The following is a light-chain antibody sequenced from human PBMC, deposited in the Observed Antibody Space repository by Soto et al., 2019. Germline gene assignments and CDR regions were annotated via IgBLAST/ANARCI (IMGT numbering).Light chain of an antibody. J-gene: IGKJ1*01. CDR3: QRFNSDPPT. CDR2: AAS. V-gene: IGKV1-27*01. CDR1: QGISNY. Sequence: DIQMTQSPSSLSAFVGDRVTITCRASQGISNYLAWYQQKPGRVPKLLIYAASTLQSRVPSRFSGSGSGTDFTHTISSLQPEDVATYYCQRFNSDPPTFGQGTKVDIK.